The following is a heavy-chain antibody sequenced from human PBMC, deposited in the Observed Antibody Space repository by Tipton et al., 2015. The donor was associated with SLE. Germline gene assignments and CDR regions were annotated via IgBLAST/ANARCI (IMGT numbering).Heavy chain of an antibody. CDR1: GGSVNRYY. Sequence: TLSLTCSVSGGSVNRYYWNWIRQPAGKGLEWIGRFRDSANSNYNPSLKSRVTMSIDTYNNQFSLKLTSVTAADTAVYFCAKATSSWPYYFDYWGQGALVTVSS. V-gene: IGHV4-4*07. D-gene: IGHD6-13*01. CDR2: FRDSANS. J-gene: IGHJ4*02. CDR3: AKATSSWPYYFDY.